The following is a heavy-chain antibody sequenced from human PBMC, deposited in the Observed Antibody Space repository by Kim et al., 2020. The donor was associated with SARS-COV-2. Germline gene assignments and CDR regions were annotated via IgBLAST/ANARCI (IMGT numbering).Heavy chain of an antibody. V-gene: IGHV3-72*01. Sequence: GGSLRLSCAASGFTFSDHYMDWVRQAPGKGLEWVGRIRDKAKSYITEYAASVKGRFTISRDDSKNSVYLQMNSLKTEDTAVYYCARVFYSSSWRTVDYWGQGTLVTVSS. CDR2: IRDKAKSYIT. J-gene: IGHJ4*02. D-gene: IGHD6-13*01. CDR1: GFTFSDHY. CDR3: ARVFYSSSWRTVDY.